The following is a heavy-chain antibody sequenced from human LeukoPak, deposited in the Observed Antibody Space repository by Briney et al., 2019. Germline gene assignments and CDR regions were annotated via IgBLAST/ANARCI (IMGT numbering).Heavy chain of an antibody. Sequence: ASVKVSCKSSGYTFTDNYIHWVRQAPGQGLEWMGWINSNSGGPKYAQKFQGRVTMTRDTSISTVYMELNTLISDDTAIYYCARYLRGYDYFDYWGQGTLVTVSS. J-gene: IGHJ4*02. CDR1: GYTFTDNY. V-gene: IGHV1-2*02. CDR3: ARYLRGYDYFDY. CDR2: INSNSGGP. D-gene: IGHD5-12*01.